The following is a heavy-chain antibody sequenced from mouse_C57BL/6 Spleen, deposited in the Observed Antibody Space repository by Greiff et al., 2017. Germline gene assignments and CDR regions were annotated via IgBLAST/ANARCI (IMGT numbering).Heavy chain of an antibody. CDR1: GYAFSSYW. Sequence: QVQLQQSGAELVKPGASVKISCKASGYAFSSYWMNWVKQRPGKGLEWIGQIYPGDGDTNYNGKFKGKATLTADKSSSTAYMRLSSLTSEDSAVYFCASANYYVSSLPYYYAMDYWGQGTSVTVSS. V-gene: IGHV1-80*01. CDR2: IYPGDGDT. J-gene: IGHJ4*01. CDR3: ASANYYVSSLPYYYAMDY. D-gene: IGHD1-1*01.